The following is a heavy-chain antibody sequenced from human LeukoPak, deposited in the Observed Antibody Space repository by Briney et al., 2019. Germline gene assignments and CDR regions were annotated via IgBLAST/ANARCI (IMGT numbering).Heavy chain of an antibody. Sequence: SETLSLTCTVSGGSISSYYWSWIRQPPGKGLEWIGYIYYSGSTNYNPALKSRVTISVDTSKNPFSLKLSPVTAADTAVYYCARDIKYYDSSGYSDYWGQGTLVTVSS. J-gene: IGHJ4*02. CDR3: ARDIKYYDSSGYSDY. CDR2: IYYSGST. CDR1: GGSISSYY. V-gene: IGHV4-59*01. D-gene: IGHD3-22*01.